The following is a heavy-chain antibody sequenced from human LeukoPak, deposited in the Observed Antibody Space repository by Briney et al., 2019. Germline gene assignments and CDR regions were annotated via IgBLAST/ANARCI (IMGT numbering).Heavy chain of an antibody. J-gene: IGHJ5*02. D-gene: IGHD3-22*01. V-gene: IGHV4-4*07. CDR3: ARDRSSGRGRGGWFDP. Sequence: SETLSLTCTVSGGSISSYHWSWIRQPAGKGLEWIGRIYTSGSTNYNPSLKSRVTMSVDTSKNQFSLKPSSVTAADTAVYYCARDRSSGRGRGGWFDPWGQGTLVTVSS. CDR2: IYTSGST. CDR1: GGSISSYH.